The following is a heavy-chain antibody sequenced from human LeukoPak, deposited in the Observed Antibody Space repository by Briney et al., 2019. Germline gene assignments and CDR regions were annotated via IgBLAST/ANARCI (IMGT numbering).Heavy chain of an antibody. CDR3: ARGEGDYYYYMDV. J-gene: IGHJ6*03. CDR2: MNPNSGNT. CDR1: GGTFSSYA. Sequence: ASVKVSCKASGGTFSSYAISWVRQAPGQGLEWMGWMNPNSGNTGYAQKFQGRVTMTRNTSISTAYMGLSSLRSEDTAVYYCARGEGDYYYYMDVWGKGTTVTISS. V-gene: IGHV1-8*02.